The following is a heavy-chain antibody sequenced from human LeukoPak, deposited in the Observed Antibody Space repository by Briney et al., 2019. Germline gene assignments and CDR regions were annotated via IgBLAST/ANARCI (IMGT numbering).Heavy chain of an antibody. CDR3: AKDWSGYDAFDI. CDR2: ISGSGGST. J-gene: IGHJ3*02. Sequence: QTGGPLRLSCAASGFTFSSYAMSWVRQAPGKGLEWVSAISGSGGSTYYADSVKGRFTISRDNSKNTLYLQTNSLRAEDTAVYYCAKDWSGYDAFDIWGQGTMVTVSS. D-gene: IGHD3-3*01. CDR1: GFTFSSYA. V-gene: IGHV3-23*01.